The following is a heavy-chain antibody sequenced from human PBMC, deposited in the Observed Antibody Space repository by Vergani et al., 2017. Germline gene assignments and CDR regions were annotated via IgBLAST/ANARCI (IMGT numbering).Heavy chain of an antibody. CDR1: GDSVSSNSAA. V-gene: IGHV6-1*01. CDR3: ARGSNVYYYGSGSYSVVYNXFDP. CDR2: TYYRSKWYN. J-gene: IGHJ5*02. D-gene: IGHD3-10*01. Sequence: QIQLQQSGPGLVKPSQTLSLTCAISGDSVSSNSAAWNWIRQSPSRGLEWLGRTYYRSKWYNDYAVSVKSRITINPDTSKNQFSLKLRSVTAADTAVYYCARGSNVYYYGSGSYSVVYNXFDPWGQGTLVTVST.